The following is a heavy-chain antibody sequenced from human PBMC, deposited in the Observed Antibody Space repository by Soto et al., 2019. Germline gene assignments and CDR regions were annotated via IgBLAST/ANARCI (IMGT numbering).Heavy chain of an antibody. V-gene: IGHV3-30-3*01. CDR3: ARASPRIAAAGTRELDVFDY. CDR1: GFTFSSYA. D-gene: IGHD6-13*01. J-gene: IGHJ4*02. CDR2: ISYDGSNK. Sequence: GGSLRLSCAASGFTFSSYAMHWVRQAPGKGLEWVAVISYDGSNKYYAVSVKGRFTISRDNSKNTLFLQMNSLRAEDTAVYYCARASPRIAAAGTRELDVFDYWGQGTLVTVSS.